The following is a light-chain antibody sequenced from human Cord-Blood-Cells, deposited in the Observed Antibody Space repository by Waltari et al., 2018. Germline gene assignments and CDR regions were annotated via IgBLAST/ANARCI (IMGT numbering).Light chain of an antibody. CDR3: QQYGSSPLT. V-gene: IGKV3-20*01. J-gene: IGKJ4*01. CDR2: GAS. Sequence: EIVLTQYPGSLPSSPGERATLSSSPRQSVSSSYLAWYQQKPGKAPRLLIYGASSMATGIPDRFSGSGSGTDFTLTISRLEPEDFAVYYCQQYGSSPLTFGGGTKVEIK. CDR1: QSVSSSY.